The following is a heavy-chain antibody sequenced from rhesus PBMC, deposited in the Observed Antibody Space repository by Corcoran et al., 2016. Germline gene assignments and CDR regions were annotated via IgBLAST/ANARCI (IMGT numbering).Heavy chain of an antibody. V-gene: IGHV4-106*01. Sequence: QVQLQESGPGLVKPSETLSLTSAFSGGSISVDYSWSWFTPPPGKGLEWIGYIYGRGGGTNNNPSIKNRVTISIDMSKNQFSLKLNSVTAADTAMYYCARPYSGSYYRFDVWGAGVLVTVSP. D-gene: IGHD3-16*01. J-gene: IGHJ5-1*01. CDR3: ARPYSGSYYRFDV. CDR1: GGSISVDYS. CDR2: IYGRGGGT.